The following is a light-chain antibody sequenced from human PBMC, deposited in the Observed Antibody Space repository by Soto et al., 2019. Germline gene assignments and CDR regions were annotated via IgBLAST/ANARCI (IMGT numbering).Light chain of an antibody. CDR1: SRDVGIYNL. CDR3: CSYAGSSTYV. V-gene: IGLV2-23*01. Sequence: QSALTQPASVSGSPGQSITISCTGTSRDVGIYNLVSWYQLHPGKVPKLIIYEDTKRPSGISSRFSGSESGITAFLTISGLQAEDEADYSCCSYAGSSTYVFGSGTKVTVL. J-gene: IGLJ1*01. CDR2: EDT.